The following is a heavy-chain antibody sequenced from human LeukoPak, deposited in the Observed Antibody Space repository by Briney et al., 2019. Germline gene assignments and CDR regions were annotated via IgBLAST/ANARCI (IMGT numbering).Heavy chain of an antibody. CDR2: ISSDASTI. V-gene: IGHV3-30*01. J-gene: IGHJ4*02. Sequence: GGSLRLSCAASGFTFSSYVMHWVRQPPGKGLQWVAVISSDASTIYYADAVRGRFTISRDNSKNTVYLQMNSLRPEDAAIYFCARESTTGAYFDYWGQGTLVTVSS. CDR3: ARESTTGAYFDY. CDR1: GFTFSSYV. D-gene: IGHD7-27*01.